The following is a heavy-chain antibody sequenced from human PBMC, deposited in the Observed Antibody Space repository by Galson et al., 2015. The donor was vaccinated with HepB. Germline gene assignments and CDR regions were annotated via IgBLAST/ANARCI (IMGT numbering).Heavy chain of an antibody. Sequence: SLRLSCAASGFSFSDFSMNWVRQAPGKGLEWVSYISSGSSTIYYADSVKGRFTISRDNAKNSLYLQMDSLRAQDTAVYYCARDGLHYPKNYFDYWGQGNLVTVSS. D-gene: IGHD3-10*01. CDR2: ISSGSSTI. V-gene: IGHV3-48*04. CDR1: GFSFSDFS. J-gene: IGHJ4*02. CDR3: ARDGLHYPKNYFDY.